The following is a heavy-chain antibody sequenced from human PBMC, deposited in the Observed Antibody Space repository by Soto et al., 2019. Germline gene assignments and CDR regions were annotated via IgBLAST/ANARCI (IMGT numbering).Heavy chain of an antibody. D-gene: IGHD4-4*01. Sequence: PSETLSLTCAVYDESFSEYYWTWIRQPPGKGLEWIGEIKRRGSTTYNPALKSRVTISVDTSKKQFSLNLISVTAADTAVYYCARGQLPARFAFWGEGLLVTVSS. V-gene: IGHV4-34*01. J-gene: IGHJ4*02. CDR1: DESFSEYY. CDR3: ARGQLPARFAF. CDR2: IKRRGST.